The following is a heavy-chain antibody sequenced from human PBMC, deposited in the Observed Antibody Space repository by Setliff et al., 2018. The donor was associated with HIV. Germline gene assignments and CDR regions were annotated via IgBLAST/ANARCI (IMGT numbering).Heavy chain of an antibody. Sequence: VKVSCKASAYTFTDYGISWVRQAPGQGLEWMAWINTLFNESTYAEKFQGRVTITADENTNTAYMDLSSLTFEDSAIYYCARDRFCSRGGCSEPSWFDPWGQGTLVTVSS. J-gene: IGHJ5*02. CDR1: AYTFTDYG. D-gene: IGHD2-15*01. CDR2: INTLFNES. CDR3: ARDRFCSRGGCSEPSWFDP. V-gene: IGHV1-69*01.